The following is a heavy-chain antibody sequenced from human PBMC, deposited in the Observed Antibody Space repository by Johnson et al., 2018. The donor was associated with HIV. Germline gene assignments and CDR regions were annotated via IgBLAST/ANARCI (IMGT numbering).Heavy chain of an antibody. V-gene: IGHV3-66*03. CDR2: IFTVGDV. Sequence: VQLVESGGGLIQPGGSLRLSCAASGFTVSSNYMSWVRQAPGKGLEWVSVIFTVGDVYYADSVKGRFTISRDNSKNFLYLQMNSLRPEDTAVYYCAREETTAPAAFDIWGQGTMVTVSS. CDR1: GFTVSSNY. D-gene: IGHD4-17*01. J-gene: IGHJ3*02. CDR3: AREETTAPAAFDI.